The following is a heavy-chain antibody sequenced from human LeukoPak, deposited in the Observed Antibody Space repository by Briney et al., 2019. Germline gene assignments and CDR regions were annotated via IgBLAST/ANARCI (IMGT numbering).Heavy chain of an antibody. J-gene: IGHJ4*02. V-gene: IGHV3-11*04. CDR2: ISSSGSTI. CDR3: ARDSVPLLLWFGELYYYFDY. CDR1: GFTFSDYY. Sequence: PGGSLRLSCAASGFTFSDYYMSWIRRAPGKGLEWVSYISSSGSTIYYADSVKGRFTISRDNAKNSLYLQMNSLRAEDTAVYYCARDSVPLLLWFGELYYYFDYWGQGTLVTVSS. D-gene: IGHD3-10*01.